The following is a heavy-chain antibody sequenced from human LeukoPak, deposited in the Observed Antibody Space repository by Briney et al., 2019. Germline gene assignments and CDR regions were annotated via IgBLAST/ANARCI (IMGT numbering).Heavy chain of an antibody. CDR3: ARAPGSGSYFDYMDV. CDR1: GFTFSSYS. Sequence: GGSLRLSCAASGFTFSSYSMNWVRQAPGKGLEWVSSISGSSSYIYYADSVRGRFTISRDDAKNSLYLQMNSLRAEDTAVYYCARAPGSGSYFDYMDVWGKGTTVTVSS. CDR2: ISGSSSYI. D-gene: IGHD3-10*01. V-gene: IGHV3-21*01. J-gene: IGHJ6*03.